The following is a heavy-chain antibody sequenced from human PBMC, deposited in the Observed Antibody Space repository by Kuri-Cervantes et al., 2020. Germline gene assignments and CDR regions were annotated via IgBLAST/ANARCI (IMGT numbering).Heavy chain of an antibody. J-gene: IGHJ3*02. CDR2: ISSSSSYI. D-gene: IGHD3-22*01. Sequence: ETLSLTCAASGFTFSSYSMNWVRQAPGKGLEWVSSISSSSSYIYYADSVKGRSTISRDNAKNSLYLQMNSLRDEDTAVYYCARDSPVAYDSSGYYYYDAFDIWGQGTMVTVSS. V-gene: IGHV3-21*01. CDR1: GFTFSSYS. CDR3: ARDSPVAYDSSGYYYYDAFDI.